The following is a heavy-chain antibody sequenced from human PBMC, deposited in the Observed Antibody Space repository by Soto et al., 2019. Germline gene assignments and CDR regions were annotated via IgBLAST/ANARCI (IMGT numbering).Heavy chain of an antibody. J-gene: IGHJ4*02. D-gene: IGHD3-3*01. CDR1: GFTFNSYA. CDR3: ADGGEWSFNIEY. CDR2: ISAGGGNT. V-gene: IGHV3-23*01. Sequence: EVQLLESGGGLVQPGGSLRLSCAASGFTFNSYAMSWVRQAPGKGLEWVSGISAGGGNTDYADSVKGRFTISRDNSKNTCCLQMNNQRVDNPGVYYCADGGEWSFNIEYWRQAALVTVFS.